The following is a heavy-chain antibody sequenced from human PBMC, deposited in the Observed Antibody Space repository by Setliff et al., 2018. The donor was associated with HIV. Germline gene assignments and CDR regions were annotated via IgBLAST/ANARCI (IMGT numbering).Heavy chain of an antibody. D-gene: IGHD3-22*01. V-gene: IGHV4-39*01. CDR3: ARQAIFGYYDSSGYLDY. J-gene: IGHJ4*02. Sequence: SETLSLTCTVSGGSISSSSYYWGWIRQPPGKGLQWIGSIYYRGSTYYNPSLQSRVTISVDTSKNLFSLRLSSVTASDTAVYYCARQAIFGYYDSSGYLDYWGQGTLVTVSS. CDR1: GGSISSSSYY. CDR2: IYYRGST.